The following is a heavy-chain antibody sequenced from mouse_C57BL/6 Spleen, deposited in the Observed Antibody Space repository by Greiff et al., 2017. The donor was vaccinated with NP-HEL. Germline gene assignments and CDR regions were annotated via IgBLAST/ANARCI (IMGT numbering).Heavy chain of an antibody. Sequence: EVQLVESGGGLVQPGGSLKLSCAASGFTFSDYYMYWVRQTPEKRLEWVAYISNGGGSTYYPDTVKGRFTISRDNAKNTLYLQMSRLKSEDTAMYYCARQSGTWYFDVWGTGTTVTVSS. J-gene: IGHJ1*03. CDR2: ISNGGGST. D-gene: IGHD4-1*01. CDR3: ARQSGTWYFDV. V-gene: IGHV5-12*01. CDR1: GFTFSDYY.